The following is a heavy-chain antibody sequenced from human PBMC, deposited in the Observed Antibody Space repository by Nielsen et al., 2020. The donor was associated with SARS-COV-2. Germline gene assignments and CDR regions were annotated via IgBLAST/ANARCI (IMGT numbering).Heavy chain of an antibody. Sequence: SVKVSCKASGGTFSNYAISWVRQAPGQGLVWMGGIIPIFGTADYAQKFQGRVTITADESTSTAYMDLSSLTSEDTAVYYCARRLYYFYYMDVWGKGTTVTVSS. CDR3: ARRLYYFYYMDV. CDR1: GGTFSNYA. V-gene: IGHV1-69*13. CDR2: IIPIFGTA. D-gene: IGHD6-25*01. J-gene: IGHJ6*03.